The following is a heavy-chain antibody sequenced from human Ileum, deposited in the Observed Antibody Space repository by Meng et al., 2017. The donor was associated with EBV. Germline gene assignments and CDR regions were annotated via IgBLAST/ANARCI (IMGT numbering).Heavy chain of an antibody. CDR1: GGSISSYY. CDR3: ARGGWSLDY. D-gene: IGHD2-15*01. CDR2: IYYSGST. Sequence: QVHLQESGPRGVKPSGTLSRAFTVSGGSISSYYWSWIRQPPGKGLEWIGYIYYSGSTNYNPSPKSRVTISVDTSKNQFSLNLSSVTAADTAVYYCARGGWSLDYWGQGTLVTVSS. J-gene: IGHJ4*02. V-gene: IGHV4-59*08.